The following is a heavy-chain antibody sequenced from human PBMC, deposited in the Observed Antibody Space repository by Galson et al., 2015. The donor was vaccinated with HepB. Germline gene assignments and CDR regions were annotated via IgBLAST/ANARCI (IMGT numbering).Heavy chain of an antibody. CDR1: GLTFSSYS. CDR3: AREGGDGYNAGDWYCDL. J-gene: IGHJ2*01. D-gene: IGHD5-24*01. Sequence: SLRLSCAASGLTFSSYSMNWVRQAPGKGLEWVSYISSSSSTIYYADSVKGRFTISRDNAKNSLCLQMNSLRAEDTAVYYCAREGGDGYNAGDWYCDLWGRGTLVTVSS. V-gene: IGHV3-48*01. CDR2: ISSSSSTI.